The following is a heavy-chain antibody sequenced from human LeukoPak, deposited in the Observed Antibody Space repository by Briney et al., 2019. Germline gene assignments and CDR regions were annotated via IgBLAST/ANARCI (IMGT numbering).Heavy chain of an antibody. CDR3: ARDHYDFRSNLDY. V-gene: IGHV3-23*01. J-gene: IGHJ4*02. CDR2: ISGSGGST. Sequence: GGSLRLSCAASGFTFSSYAMSWVRQAPGKGLEWVSAISGSGGSTYYADSVKGRFTISRDNSKNTLYLQMNSLRAEDTAVYYCARDHYDFRSNLDYWGQGTLVTVSS. CDR1: GFTFSSYA. D-gene: IGHD3-3*01.